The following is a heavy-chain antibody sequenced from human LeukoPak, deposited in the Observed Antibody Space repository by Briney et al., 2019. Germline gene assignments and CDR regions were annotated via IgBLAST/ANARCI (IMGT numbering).Heavy chain of an antibody. Sequence: GASVKVSCKASGGTFSSYAISWVRQAPGQGLEWMGGIIPIFGTANYAQKFQGRVTITADESTSTAYMELSSLRSEDTAAYYCARDGLPAAFDIWGQGTMVTVSS. J-gene: IGHJ3*02. V-gene: IGHV1-69*13. CDR1: GGTFSSYA. CDR3: ARDGLPAAFDI. CDR2: IIPIFGTA.